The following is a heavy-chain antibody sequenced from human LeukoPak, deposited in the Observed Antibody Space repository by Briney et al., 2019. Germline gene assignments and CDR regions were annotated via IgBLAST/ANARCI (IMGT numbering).Heavy chain of an antibody. CDR3: ASSVDTSMVNY. V-gene: IGHV4-59*01. CDR2: IYYSGSS. J-gene: IGHJ4*02. Sequence: SETLSLTCTVSGGSISSYYWSWIRQPPGKGLEWIGYIYYSGSSNYNPSLKSRVTISVDTSKNQFSLKLSSVTAADTAAYYCASSVDTSMVNYWGQGTLATVSS. D-gene: IGHD5-18*01. CDR1: GGSISSYY.